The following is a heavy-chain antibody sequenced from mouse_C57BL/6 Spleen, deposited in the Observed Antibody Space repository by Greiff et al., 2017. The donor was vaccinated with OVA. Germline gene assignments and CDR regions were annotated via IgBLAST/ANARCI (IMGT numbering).Heavy chain of an antibody. J-gene: IGHJ4*01. D-gene: IGHD2-3*01. Sequence: QVTLKESGPGILQSSQTLSLTCSFSGFSLSTSGMGVSWIRQPSGKGLEWLAHIYWDDDKRYNPSLKSRLTISKDTSRNQVFLKITSVDTADTATYYCARRDEDGYYMDYWGQGTSVTVSS. V-gene: IGHV8-12*01. CDR3: ARRDEDGYYMDY. CDR2: IYWDDDK. CDR1: GFSLSTSGMG.